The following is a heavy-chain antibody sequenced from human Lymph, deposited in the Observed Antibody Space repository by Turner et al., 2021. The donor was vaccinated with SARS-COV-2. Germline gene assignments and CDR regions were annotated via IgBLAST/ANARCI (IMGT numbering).Heavy chain of an antibody. D-gene: IGHD1-26*01. V-gene: IGHV1-8*02. Sequence: QVQLVQSGAEVKKPGASVKVSCKAPGYTFTSYDINWLRQATGQGLEWMGWMNPNSGNTGYEQKFQGRVTMTRNTSISTAYMELSSLRSEDTAVYYCARGRYSGGGMDVWGQGTTVTVSS. CDR3: ARGRYSGGGMDV. J-gene: IGHJ6*02. CDR2: MNPNSGNT. CDR1: GYTFTSYD.